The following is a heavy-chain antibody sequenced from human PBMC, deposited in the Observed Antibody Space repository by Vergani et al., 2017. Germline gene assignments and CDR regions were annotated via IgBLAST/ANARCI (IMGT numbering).Heavy chain of an antibody. V-gene: IGHV4-34*01. CDR3: ARELGPYSHTSGWYY. CDR2: INHSGST. CDR1: GGSFSGYY. D-gene: IGHD6-19*01. Sequence: QVQLQQWGAGLLKPSETLSLTCAVYGGSFSGYYWSWIRQPPGKGLEWIGEINHSGSTNYNPSLKSRVTISVDTSKNQFSLKLSSVTAADTAVYYCARELGPYSHTSGWYYWGQGSLVPVSS. J-gene: IGHJ4*02.